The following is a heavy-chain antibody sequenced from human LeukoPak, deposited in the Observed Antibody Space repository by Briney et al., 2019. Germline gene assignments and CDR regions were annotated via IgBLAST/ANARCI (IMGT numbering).Heavy chain of an antibody. CDR1: GGSISSGSYY. Sequence: SETLSLTCTVSGGSISSGSYYWSWIRQPPGKGLEWIGEINHSGSTNYNPSLKSRVTISVDTSKNQFSLKLSSVTAADTAVYYCARHTPMTTVTTKGRWFDPWGQGTLVTVSS. D-gene: IGHD4-17*01. CDR3: ARHTPMTTVTTKGRWFDP. CDR2: INHSGST. V-gene: IGHV4-39*01. J-gene: IGHJ5*02.